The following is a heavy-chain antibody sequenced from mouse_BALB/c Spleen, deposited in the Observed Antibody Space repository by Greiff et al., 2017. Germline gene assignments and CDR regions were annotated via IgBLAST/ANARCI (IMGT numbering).Heavy chain of an antibody. Sequence: DVQLQESGPGLVKPSQSLSLTCSVTGYSITSGYYWNWIRQFPGNKLEWMGYISYDGSNNYNPSLKNRISITRDTSKNQFFLKLNSVTTEDTATYYCATLDSSGPAWFAYWGQGTLVTVSA. J-gene: IGHJ3*01. CDR2: ISYDGSN. D-gene: IGHD3-2*01. CDR1: GYSITSGYY. CDR3: ATLDSSGPAWFAY. V-gene: IGHV3-6*02.